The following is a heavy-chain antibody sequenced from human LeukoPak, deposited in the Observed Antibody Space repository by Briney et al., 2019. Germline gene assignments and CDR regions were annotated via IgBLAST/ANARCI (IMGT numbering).Heavy chain of an antibody. CDR2: ISYDGSNK. V-gene: IGHV3-30*04. D-gene: IGHD1-14*01. J-gene: IGHJ5*02. CDR1: RFTFNSYA. Sequence: PGRSLRLSCTASRFTFNSYAMHWVRQAPGKGLEWVAVISYDGSNKYYADSVKGRFTISRDNSKNTLYLQMNSLRAGDTAVYYCARDPESWGQGTLVTVSS. CDR3: ARDPES.